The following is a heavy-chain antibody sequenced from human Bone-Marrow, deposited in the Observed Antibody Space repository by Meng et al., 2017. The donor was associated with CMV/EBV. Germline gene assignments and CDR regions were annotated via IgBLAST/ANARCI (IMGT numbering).Heavy chain of an antibody. V-gene: IGHV1-2*02. J-gene: IGHJ5*02. CDR2: INPNSGGT. CDR3: ARDSRTEVVVPAAKAGFDP. Sequence: VWLLRSGAEGRRLVSAWKVSGKLPREPLTGYYMHGVRQAHGQGLEWMGWINPNSGGTNYAQKFQGRVTMTRDTSISTAYMELSRLRSDDTAVYYCARDSRTEVVVPAAKAGFDPWGQGTLVTVSS. CDR1: REPLTGYY. D-gene: IGHD2-2*01.